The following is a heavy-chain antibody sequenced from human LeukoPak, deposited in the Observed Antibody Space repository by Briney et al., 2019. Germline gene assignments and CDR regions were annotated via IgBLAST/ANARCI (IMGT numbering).Heavy chain of an antibody. D-gene: IGHD6-19*01. Sequence: GGSLRLSCTVSGFTVSSSSMSWVRQAPGKGLEWVSFIYSDNTHYSDSVKGRFTISRDNSKNTLYLQMNSLRAEDTAVYYCARGRARLVSDYWGQGTLVTVSS. CDR2: IYSDNT. CDR3: ARGRARLVSDY. CDR1: GFTVSSSS. J-gene: IGHJ4*02. V-gene: IGHV3-53*01.